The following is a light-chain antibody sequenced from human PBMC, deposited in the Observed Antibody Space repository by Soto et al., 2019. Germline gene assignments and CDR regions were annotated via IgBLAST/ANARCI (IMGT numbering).Light chain of an antibody. CDR2: GAS. CDR1: HSVSSN. Sequence: EIVMTQSPATLPVYTGERATLSCRASHSVSSNLAWYQQKPGQAPRLLIYGASTRATGIPARFSGSGSGTEFTLTISSLQSEDFAVYYCHQYNNWPSITFGQGTRLEIK. J-gene: IGKJ5*01. CDR3: HQYNNWPSIT. V-gene: IGKV3-15*01.